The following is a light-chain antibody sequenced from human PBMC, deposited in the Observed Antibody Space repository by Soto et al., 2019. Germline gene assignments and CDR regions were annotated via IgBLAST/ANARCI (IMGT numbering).Light chain of an antibody. V-gene: IGKV3-11*01. J-gene: IGKJ2*01. CDR3: QQRSNWPPYT. Sequence: EIVLTQSPATLSLSPGERATLSCRASQSVSSYLASYQQNPGQAPRLLICDASNWASGNPTRYSGSGSGTAFTLTIISRKPEDFAVYYCQQRSNWPPYTFGQGTKLEIK. CDR1: QSVSSY. CDR2: DAS.